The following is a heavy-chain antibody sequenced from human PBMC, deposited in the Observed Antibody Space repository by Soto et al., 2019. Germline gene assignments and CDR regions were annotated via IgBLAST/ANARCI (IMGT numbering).Heavy chain of an antibody. CDR3: ARSASTVTTLDY. CDR1: GGSISSGGYS. D-gene: IGHD1-1*01. Sequence: SETLSLTCAVSGGSISSGGYSWRWIRQPTGKGLEWVGYIFHSGSTYYNPSLKSRVTISVDRSTNQFSLKLSSVTAADTAVYYCARSASTVTTLDYWGQGTLVT. CDR2: IFHSGST. V-gene: IGHV4-30-2*01. J-gene: IGHJ4*02.